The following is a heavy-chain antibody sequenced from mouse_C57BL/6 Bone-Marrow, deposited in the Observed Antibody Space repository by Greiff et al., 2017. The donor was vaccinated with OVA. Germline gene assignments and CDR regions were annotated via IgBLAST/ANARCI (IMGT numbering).Heavy chain of an antibody. CDR2: INPGSGGT. V-gene: IGHV1-54*01. CDR1: GYAFTNYL. J-gene: IGHJ1*03. Sequence: VQLQQSGAELVRPGTSVKVSCKASGYAFTNYLIEWVKQRPGQGLEWIGVINPGSGGTNYNEKFKGKATLTADKSSSTAYMQLSSLTSEDSAVYFCARIITTVVATRDWYFDVWGTGTTVTVSS. CDR3: ARIITTVVATRDWYFDV. D-gene: IGHD1-1*01.